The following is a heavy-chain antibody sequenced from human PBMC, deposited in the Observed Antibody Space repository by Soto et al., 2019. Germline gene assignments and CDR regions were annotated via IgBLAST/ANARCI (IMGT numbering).Heavy chain of an antibody. Sequence: PSETLSLTCTVSGGSISSSYYYWGWIRQPPGKGLEWIGSIYYSGGTYYSPSLKSRVTMSVDTSKNQFSLKLSSLRSEDTAVYYCAIGRYSNTWYYAFDYWGQGTLVTVSS. CDR3: AIGRYSNTWYYAFDY. J-gene: IGHJ4*02. D-gene: IGHD2-2*01. CDR1: GGSISSSYYY. CDR2: IYYSGGT. V-gene: IGHV4-39*07.